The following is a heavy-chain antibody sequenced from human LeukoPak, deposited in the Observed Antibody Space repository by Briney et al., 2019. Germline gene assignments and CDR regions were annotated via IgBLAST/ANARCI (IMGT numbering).Heavy chain of an antibody. CDR3: ARARSGWTADAFDI. CDR1: GYTFTIYA. V-gene: IGHV7-4-1*02. J-gene: IGHJ3*02. D-gene: IGHD6-19*01. CDR2: INTNTGDP. Sequence: ASVEVSCKASGYTFTIYAMKWVRQAPGQGLEGMVGINTNTGDPTYAQGFTVRFVVSCGASVTTAYLQISSLKAEDTAVYYCARARSGWTADAFDIWGQGTMVTVSS.